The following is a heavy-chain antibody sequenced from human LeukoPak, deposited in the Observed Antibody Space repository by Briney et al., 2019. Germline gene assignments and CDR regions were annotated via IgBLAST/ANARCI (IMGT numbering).Heavy chain of an antibody. V-gene: IGHV3-30*18. CDR2: ISYDGSNK. D-gene: IGHD3-10*01. CDR1: GFTFSSYG. CDR3: AKKVLWFGDTEYYGMDV. Sequence: GGSLRLSCAASGFTFSSYGMHWVRQAPGKGLEWVAVISYDGSNKYYADSVKGRFTISRDNSKNTLYLQMNSLRAEDTAVYYCAKKVLWFGDTEYYGMDVWGKGTTVTVSS. J-gene: IGHJ6*04.